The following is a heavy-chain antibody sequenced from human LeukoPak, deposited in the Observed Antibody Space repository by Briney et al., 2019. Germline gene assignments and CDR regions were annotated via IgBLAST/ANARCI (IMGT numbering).Heavy chain of an antibody. J-gene: IGHJ4*02. CDR3: ARHLLSGQQWLVPPGD. CDR1: GYSFTSYW. V-gene: IGHV5-51*01. D-gene: IGHD6-19*01. Sequence: PGESLKISCKGSGYSFTSYWIGWVRQMPGKGLEWMGIIYPGDSDTRYSPSFQGQVTISADKSISTAYLQWSSLKASDTAMYYCARHLLSGQQWLVPPGDWGQGTLVTVSS. CDR2: IYPGDSDT.